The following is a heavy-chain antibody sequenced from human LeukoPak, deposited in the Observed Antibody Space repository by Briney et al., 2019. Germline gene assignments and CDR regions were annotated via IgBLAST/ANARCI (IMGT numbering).Heavy chain of an antibody. CDR2: ISGPGGTT. V-gene: IGHV3-23*01. J-gene: IGHJ4*02. CDR1: GFTFTNCA. Sequence: GGSLRLSCAASGFTFTNCAMSWVRQAPDKGLEWVSTISGPGGTTYYTDSVKGRFTISRDNSKTTVYLQMNSLRAEDTAIYYCASHGYWGQGTLVTVSS. CDR3: ASHGY.